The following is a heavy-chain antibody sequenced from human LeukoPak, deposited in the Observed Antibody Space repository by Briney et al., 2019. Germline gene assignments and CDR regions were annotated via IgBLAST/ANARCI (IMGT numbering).Heavy chain of an antibody. V-gene: IGHV3-23*01. CDR3: AKDQACYGSVVDY. D-gene: IGHD3-10*01. CDR1: VFTFSIYA. J-gene: IGHJ4*02. Sequence: PGGSLRLSCGASVFTFSIYAMSGVRQAPGRGREWGSPIRGSGCRTYYADSVKGRFTIPRDNSKNTLYLQMNSLRAEDTAVYYCAKDQACYGSVVDYWGQGTLVTVSS. CDR2: IRGSGCRT.